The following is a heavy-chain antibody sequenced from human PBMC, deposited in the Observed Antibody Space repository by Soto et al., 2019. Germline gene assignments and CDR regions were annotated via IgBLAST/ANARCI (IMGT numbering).Heavy chain of an antibody. V-gene: IGHV3-30-3*01. D-gene: IGHD3-3*01. Sequence: QVQLVESGGGVVQPGRSLRLSCAASGFTFSSYAMYWVRQAPGKGLEWVAVISYDGSNKYYADSVKGRFTISRDNSKNTLYLQMNSLRAEDTAVYYCARDPPRTIFGVVTQGYYGMDVWGQGTTVTVSS. CDR3: ARDPPRTIFGVVTQGYYGMDV. CDR1: GFTFSSYA. J-gene: IGHJ6*02. CDR2: ISYDGSNK.